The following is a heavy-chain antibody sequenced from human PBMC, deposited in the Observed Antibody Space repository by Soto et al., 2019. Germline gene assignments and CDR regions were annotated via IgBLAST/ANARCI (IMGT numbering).Heavy chain of an antibody. J-gene: IGHJ6*02. Sequence: PSKTLSLTCTVPGSSISSYYWSWIRQPPGKGLEWIGYIYYSGSTNYNPSLKSRVTISVDTSKNQFSLKLSSVTAADMALYYCARAARPRYYYYGMDVWGQGTTVTVSS. V-gene: IGHV4-59*01. D-gene: IGHD6-6*01. CDR2: IYYSGST. CDR1: GSSISSYY. CDR3: ARAARPRYYYYGMDV.